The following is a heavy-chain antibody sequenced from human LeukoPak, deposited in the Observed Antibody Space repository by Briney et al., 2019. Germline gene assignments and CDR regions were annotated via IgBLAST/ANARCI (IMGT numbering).Heavy chain of an antibody. V-gene: IGHV1-2*02. Sequence: ASVKVSCKASGYTFTDYFMHWVRQAPGQGLEWMGWINPNSGGTNYAQKFQGRVTMTRDTSISTAYMELSSLGSDDTAVYYCARVEGYCSSTTCRKDFDYWGRGTLVTVSS. CDR1: GYTFTDYF. J-gene: IGHJ4*02. CDR2: INPNSGGT. CDR3: ARVEGYCSSTTCRKDFDY. D-gene: IGHD2-2*01.